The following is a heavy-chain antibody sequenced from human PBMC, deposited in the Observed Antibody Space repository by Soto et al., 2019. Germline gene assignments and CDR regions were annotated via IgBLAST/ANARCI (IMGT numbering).Heavy chain of an antibody. V-gene: IGHV3-7*05. CDR3: VRGLYTGSPHFFF. Sequence: GGSLRLSCAASEFTFSTYWMTWVRQAPGKGLEWVANIEGDGSEKNYVDSVKGRFTVSRDNAKRSLYLQMNSLRVEDTAVYYCVRGLYTGSPHFFFWGQGTLVNSPQ. D-gene: IGHD1-26*01. CDR1: EFTFSTYW. CDR2: IEGDGSEK. J-gene: IGHJ4*02.